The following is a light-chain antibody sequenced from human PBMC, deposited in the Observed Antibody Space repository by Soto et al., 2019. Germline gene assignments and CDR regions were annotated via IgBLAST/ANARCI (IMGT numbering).Light chain of an antibody. CDR2: DNE. V-gene: IGLV1-51*01. J-gene: IGLJ3*02. CDR3: GTWDSTLSSDV. CDR1: SSNIGNNY. Sequence: QSVLTQPPSVSAAPGLKVTISCSGSSSNIGNNYVSWYQQFPGTAPKVIIFDNEERPSGTPDRFSGSKSGTSATLVITELQTGDEADYYCGTWDSTLSSDVFGGGTQLTVL.